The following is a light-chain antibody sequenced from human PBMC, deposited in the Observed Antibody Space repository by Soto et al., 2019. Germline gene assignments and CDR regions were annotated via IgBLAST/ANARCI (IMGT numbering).Light chain of an antibody. CDR2: KAS. CDR1: QSISSW. V-gene: IGKV1-5*03. J-gene: IGKJ1*01. CDR3: QQYNSYSGT. Sequence: DIQMTQSPSTLSASVGDRVTITCRASQSISSWLAWYQQKPGKAPKLLIYKASSIESGVPSRFSGSGSGTEFTLTISSLQPDDFPTYYGQQYNSYSGTFGQGTKVEIK.